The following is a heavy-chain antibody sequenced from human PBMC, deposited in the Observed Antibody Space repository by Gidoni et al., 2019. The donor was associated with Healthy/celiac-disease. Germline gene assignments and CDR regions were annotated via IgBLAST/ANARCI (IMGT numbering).Heavy chain of an antibody. CDR3: ARGPSSSNWFDP. J-gene: IGHJ5*02. Sequence: QVQLVQSGAEVKKPGASVKVSCKASGYPFTSYDITWVRQGTGQGLEWMGWMNPNSGNTGYAQKFQCRVNMTRNTSISTAYMELSSLRSEDTAVYYWARGPSSSNWFDPWGQGTLVTVSS. CDR1: GYPFTSYD. D-gene: IGHD6-6*01. CDR2: MNPNSGNT. V-gene: IGHV1-8*01.